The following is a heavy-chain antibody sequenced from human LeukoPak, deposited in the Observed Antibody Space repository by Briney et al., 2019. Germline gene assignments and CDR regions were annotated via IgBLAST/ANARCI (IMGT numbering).Heavy chain of an antibody. Sequence: GGSLRLSCAASGFTFSSYSMNWVRQAPGKGLEWVSSISSSSSYIYYADSVKGRFTISRDNAKNSLYLQMNSLRAEDMAVYYCARLADYDSSGYYFVALAFDIWGQGTMVTVSS. J-gene: IGHJ3*02. CDR1: GFTFSSYS. CDR2: ISSSSSYI. V-gene: IGHV3-21*01. CDR3: ARLADYDSSGYYFVALAFDI. D-gene: IGHD3-22*01.